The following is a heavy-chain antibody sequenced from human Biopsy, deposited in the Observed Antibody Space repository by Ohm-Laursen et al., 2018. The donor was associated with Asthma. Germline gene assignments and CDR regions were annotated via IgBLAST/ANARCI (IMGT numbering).Heavy chain of an antibody. CDR3: ARCQVGYSSGWSLLLKKIYYSGMDV. D-gene: IGHD6-19*01. CDR1: GGTFSNFA. J-gene: IGHJ6*02. CDR2: IMTVFGTT. Sequence: SVKVSCNAPGGTFSNFAISWVRQAPGQGLEWLGGIMTVFGTTNYAQKFQCRVTITADESTSTAYMEVTSLRSEDTAIYYCARCQVGYSSGWSLLLKKIYYSGMDVWGQGTAVTVSS. V-gene: IGHV1-69*13.